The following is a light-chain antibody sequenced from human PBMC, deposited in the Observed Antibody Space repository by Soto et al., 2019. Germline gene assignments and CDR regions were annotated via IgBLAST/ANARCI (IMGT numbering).Light chain of an antibody. V-gene: IGLV1-44*01. CDR3: AAWDDSLNGRVV. CDR1: SSNIGSYI. Sequence: QPVLTQPPSASGTPGQRVTISCSGSSSNIGSYIVNWYRHLPGTAPKLLIFSDNQRPSGVPDRFSGSKSGTSASLAISGLQSEDEADYYCAAWDDSLNGRVVFGGGTKLTVL. CDR2: SDN. J-gene: IGLJ2*01.